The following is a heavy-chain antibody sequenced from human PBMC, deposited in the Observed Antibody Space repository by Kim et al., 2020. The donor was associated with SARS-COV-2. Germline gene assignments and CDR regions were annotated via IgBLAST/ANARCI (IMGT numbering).Heavy chain of an antibody. J-gene: IGHJ4*02. D-gene: IGHD2-15*01. Sequence: SETLSLTCTVSGGSISSSSYYWGWIRQPPGKGLGWIGSIYYSGSTYYNPSLKSRVTISVDTSKNQFSLKLSSVTAADTAVYYCARHGGVAQVDYWGQGTLVTVSS. CDR2: IYYSGST. V-gene: IGHV4-39*01. CDR1: GGSISSSSYY. CDR3: ARHGGVAQVDY.